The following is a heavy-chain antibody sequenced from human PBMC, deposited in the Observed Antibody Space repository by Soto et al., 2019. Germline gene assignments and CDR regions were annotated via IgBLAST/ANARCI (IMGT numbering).Heavy chain of an antibody. J-gene: IGHJ6*02. V-gene: IGHV3-33*01. CDR3: ARVQGYLVGYYYYGMDV. CDR2: IWYDGSNK. Sequence: QVQLVESGGGVVQPGRSLRLSCAASGFTFSSYGMHWVRQAPGKGLEWVAVIWYDGSNKYYADSVKGRFTISRDNSKNTLYLQMNSLRAEDTAVYCCARVQGYLVGYYYYGMDVWGQGTTVTVSS. CDR1: GFTFSSYG. D-gene: IGHD2-8*02.